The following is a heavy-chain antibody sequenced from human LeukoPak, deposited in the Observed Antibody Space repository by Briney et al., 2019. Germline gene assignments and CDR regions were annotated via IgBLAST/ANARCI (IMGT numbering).Heavy chain of an antibody. J-gene: IGHJ4*02. CDR1: GFTFSSYG. D-gene: IGHD3-10*01. CDR2: IRYDGSSK. V-gene: IGHV3-30*02. CDR3: ARGGENYYGSGSQDY. Sequence: PGGSLRLSCAASGFTFSSYGMHWVRQAPGKGLEWVAFIRYDGSSKYYADSVKGRFTISRDNAKKSFYLQMNSLRGEDTAVYYCARGGENYYGSGSQDYWGQGSLVTVSS.